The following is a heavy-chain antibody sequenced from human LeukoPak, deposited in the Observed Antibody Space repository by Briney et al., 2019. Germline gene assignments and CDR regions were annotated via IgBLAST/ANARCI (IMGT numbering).Heavy chain of an antibody. CDR1: SGSIISYY. CDR3: ARAAYSSGWPDS. CDR2: IHDTGVT. V-gene: IGHV4-59*01. D-gene: IGHD6-19*01. Sequence: SETLSLTCTVSSGSIISYYWSWIRQPRGKGLERIGYIHDTGVTKYGPSFKTRVSMSVDTSRSQFSLRLSSVTAADTAVYYCARAAYSSGWPDSWGQGTLVTVSS. J-gene: IGHJ4*02.